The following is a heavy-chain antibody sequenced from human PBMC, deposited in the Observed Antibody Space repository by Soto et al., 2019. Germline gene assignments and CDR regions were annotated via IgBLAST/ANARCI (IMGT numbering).Heavy chain of an antibody. CDR2: ISYDGSNK. Sequence: PGGSLRLSCAASGFTFSSYGMHWVRQAPGKGLEWVALISYDGSNKYYADSVKGRFTISRDNSKNTLYLQMNSLRADDTAVYYCAKEKYYDTSGYYYVQEYWGQGTLVTVSS. CDR1: GFTFSSYG. J-gene: IGHJ4*02. CDR3: AKEKYYDTSGYYYVQEY. V-gene: IGHV3-30*18. D-gene: IGHD3-22*01.